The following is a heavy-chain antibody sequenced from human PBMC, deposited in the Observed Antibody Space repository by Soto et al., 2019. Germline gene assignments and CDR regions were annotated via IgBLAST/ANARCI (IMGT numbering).Heavy chain of an antibody. V-gene: IGHV4-39*01. CDR3: GRHPLTVTMVRGAYGGFFDY. D-gene: IGHD3-10*01. J-gene: IGHJ4*02. Sequence: SETLSLTCTVSGGSISSSNYYWGWIRQPPGKGLEWIGSIYYSGSTYYNPSLKSRVTISVDTSKNQFSLKLSSVTAADTAVYYCGRHPLTVTMVRGAYGGFFDYWGQGTLVTVSS. CDR2: IYYSGST. CDR1: GGSISSSNYY.